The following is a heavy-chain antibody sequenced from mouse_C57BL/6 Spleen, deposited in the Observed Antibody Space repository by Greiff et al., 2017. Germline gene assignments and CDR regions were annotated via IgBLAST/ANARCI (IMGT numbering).Heavy chain of an antibody. V-gene: IGHV3-6*01. J-gene: IGHJ1*03. Sequence: ESGPGLVKPSQSLSLTCSVTGYSITSGYYWNWIRQFPGNKLEWMGYISYDGSNNYNPSLKNRISITRITSKNQFFLECNSVTTENTATDYCARYSNYVHWYFDVWGTGTTVTVSS. CDR1: GYSITSGYY. CDR2: ISYDGSN. D-gene: IGHD2-5*01. CDR3: ARYSNYVHWYFDV.